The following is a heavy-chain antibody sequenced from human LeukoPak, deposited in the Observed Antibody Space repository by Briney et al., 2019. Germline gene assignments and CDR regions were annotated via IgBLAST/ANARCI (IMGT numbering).Heavy chain of an antibody. Sequence: PGGSLGLSCAASGFTVSSNYMSWVRQAPGKGLEWVSVIYSGGSTYYADSVKGRFTISRDNSKNTLYLQMNSLRAEDTAVYYCAKDAAAGRHYYYGMDVWGQGTTVTVSS. D-gene: IGHD6-13*01. CDR3: AKDAAAGRHYYYGMDV. CDR2: IYSGGST. V-gene: IGHV3-53*05. CDR1: GFTVSSNY. J-gene: IGHJ6*02.